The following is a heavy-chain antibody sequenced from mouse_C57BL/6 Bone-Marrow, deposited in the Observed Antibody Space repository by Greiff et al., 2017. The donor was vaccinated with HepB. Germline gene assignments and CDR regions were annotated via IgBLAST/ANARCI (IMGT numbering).Heavy chain of an antibody. Sequence: EVQLVESGGDLVKPGGSLKLSCAASGFTFSSYGMSWVRQTPDKRLAWVATISSGGSYTYYPDSVKGRFTISRDNAKNTLYLQMSSLKSEDTAMYYCARRGGRSSWFAYWGQGTLVTVSA. CDR1: GFTFSSYG. CDR2: ISSGGSYT. CDR3: ARRGGRSSWFAY. J-gene: IGHJ3*01. V-gene: IGHV5-6*01. D-gene: IGHD1-1*01.